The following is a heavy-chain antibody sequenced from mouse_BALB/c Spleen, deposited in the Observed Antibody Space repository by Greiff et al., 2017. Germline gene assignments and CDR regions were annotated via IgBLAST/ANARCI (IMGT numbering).Heavy chain of an antibody. J-gene: IGHJ2*01. Sequence: EVQLVESGPGLVKPSQSLSLTCTATGYSFTSGYSWHWIRQSPGNILEWMGFIHYSGSTNYNPALKSRISITRDTSKNQFFLQLNSVTTEDTATYYCARDYRYYFDYWGQGTTLTVSS. V-gene: IGHV3-1*02. D-gene: IGHD2-14*01. CDR1: GYSFTSGYS. CDR3: ARDYRYYFDY. CDR2: IHYSGST.